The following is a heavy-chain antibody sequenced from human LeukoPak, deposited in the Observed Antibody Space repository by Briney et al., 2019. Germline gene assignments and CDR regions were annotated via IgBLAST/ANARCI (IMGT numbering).Heavy chain of an antibody. D-gene: IGHD3-10*01. CDR3: ARARPYGSGRNWFDP. CDR2: ISGSSSII. J-gene: IGHJ5*02. V-gene: IGHV3-48*04. CDR1: GFPFSGYS. Sequence: GGSLRLSCAASGFPFSGYSMNWVRQAPGKGLEWVSYISGSSSIIYYADSVKGRFTISRDNAKNSLYLQMNSLRAEDTAVYYCARARPYGSGRNWFDPWGQGALVTVSS.